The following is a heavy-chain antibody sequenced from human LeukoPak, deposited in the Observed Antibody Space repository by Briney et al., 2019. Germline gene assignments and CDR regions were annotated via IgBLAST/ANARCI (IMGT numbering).Heavy chain of an antibody. D-gene: IGHD3-3*01. J-gene: IGHJ4*02. V-gene: IGHV3-48*01. CDR2: ISSSSSTI. Sequence: GGSLRLSCAASGFTFSSHSMNWVRQAPGKGLEWVSYISSSSSTIYYADSVKGRFTISRDNSKNTLYLQMNSLRAEDTASEWLLYSDYWGQGTLVTVSS. CDR1: GFTFSSHS. CDR3: LYSDY.